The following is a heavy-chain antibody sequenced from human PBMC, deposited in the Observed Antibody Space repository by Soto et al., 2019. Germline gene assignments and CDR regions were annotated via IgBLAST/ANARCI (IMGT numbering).Heavy chain of an antibody. CDR1: GFTFSSYA. V-gene: IGHV3-64D*06. Sequence: GGSLRLSFSASGFTFSSYAMHWVRQAPGKGLEYVSAISSNGGSTYYADSVKGRFTISRDNSKNTLYLQMSSLRAEDTAVYYCVKRGYCSGGSCLNDAFDIWGQGTMVTVSS. CDR2: ISSNGGST. J-gene: IGHJ3*02. CDR3: VKRGYCSGGSCLNDAFDI. D-gene: IGHD2-15*01.